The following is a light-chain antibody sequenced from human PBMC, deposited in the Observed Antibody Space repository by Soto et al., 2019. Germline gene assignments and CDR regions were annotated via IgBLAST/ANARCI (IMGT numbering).Light chain of an antibody. CDR3: QQCSNWPQR. J-gene: IGKJ1*01. Sequence: EIVLTQSAATLSLSPGKRATLYCRASQSVDSYLAWYQQKPGQAPRLLIYDASNWATGIPARFSGSGSGTDFTLTISSLEPEDFAGYYCQQCSNWPQRFGQGTKVDIK. V-gene: IGKV3-11*01. CDR1: QSVDSY. CDR2: DAS.